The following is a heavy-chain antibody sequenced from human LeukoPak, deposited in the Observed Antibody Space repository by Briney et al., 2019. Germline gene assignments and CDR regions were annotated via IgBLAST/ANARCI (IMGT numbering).Heavy chain of an antibody. J-gene: IGHJ4*02. V-gene: IGHV3-30*02. D-gene: IGHD3-10*01. CDR1: GFTFSSYG. Sequence: GGSLRLSCAASGFTFSSYGMHWVRQAPGKGLEWVAFIRYDGSNKYYADSVKGRFTISRDNSKNTLYLQMNSLRAEDTAVYYCAKVKPVTIVRGVIIGFDYWGQGTLVTVSS. CDR3: AKVKPVTIVRGVIIGFDY. CDR2: IRYDGSNK.